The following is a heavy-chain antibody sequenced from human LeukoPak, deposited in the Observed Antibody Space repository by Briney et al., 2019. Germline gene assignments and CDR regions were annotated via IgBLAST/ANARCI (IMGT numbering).Heavy chain of an antibody. CDR1: GFSVSSNY. J-gene: IGHJ4*02. D-gene: IGHD1-26*01. CDR3: AREGTTTSFDY. V-gene: IGHV3-53*01. CDR2: IYSGVST. Sequence: GGSLRLFCAASGFSVSSNYMNWVRQAPGKGLEWVSVIYSGVSTYYADSVRGRFTISRDNSKNTLYLQMNSLRAEDTAVYYCAREGTTTSFDYWGQGTLVTVSS.